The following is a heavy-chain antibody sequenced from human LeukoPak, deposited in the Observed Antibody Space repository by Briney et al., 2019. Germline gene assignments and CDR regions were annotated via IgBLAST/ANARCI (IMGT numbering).Heavy chain of an antibody. J-gene: IGHJ6*02. CDR1: GYTFTSYA. CDR2: INAGNGNT. V-gene: IGHV1-3*01. CDR3: ARGDYYYGMDV. Sequence: GASVTVSCTASGYTFTSYAMHWVRQAPGQRLEWMGWINAGNGNTKYSQKFQGRVTITRDTSASTAYMELSSLRSEDTAVYYCARGDYYYGMDVWGQGTTVTVSS.